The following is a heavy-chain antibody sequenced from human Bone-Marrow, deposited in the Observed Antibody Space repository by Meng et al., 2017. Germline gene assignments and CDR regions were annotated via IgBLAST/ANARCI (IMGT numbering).Heavy chain of an antibody. Sequence: ASVKVSCKASGYTFTSYYMHWVRQAPGQGLEWMGIINPSGGSTSYAQKFQGRVTMTRDTSTSTVYMELSSQRSEDTAVYYCARRHRLNYYYYGMDVWGQGTTVTVSS. D-gene: IGHD2-8*01. CDR2: INPSGGST. CDR1: GYTFTSYY. J-gene: IGHJ6*02. V-gene: IGHV1-46*01. CDR3: ARRHRLNYYYYGMDV.